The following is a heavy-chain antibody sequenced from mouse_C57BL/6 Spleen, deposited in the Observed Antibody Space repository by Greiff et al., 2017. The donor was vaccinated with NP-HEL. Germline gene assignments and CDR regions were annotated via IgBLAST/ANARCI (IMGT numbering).Heavy chain of an antibody. CDR1: GFSLTSYG. Sequence: QVQLQQSGPGLVQPSQSLSITCTVSGFSLTSYGVHWVRQSPGKGQEWLGVIWSGGSTDYNAAFRSRLGISKENSKSQVFFKMNSLQADDTAIYYCASYYGSPFDYWGQGTTLTVSS. J-gene: IGHJ2*01. CDR3: ASYYGSPFDY. CDR2: IWSGGST. D-gene: IGHD1-1*01. V-gene: IGHV2-2*01.